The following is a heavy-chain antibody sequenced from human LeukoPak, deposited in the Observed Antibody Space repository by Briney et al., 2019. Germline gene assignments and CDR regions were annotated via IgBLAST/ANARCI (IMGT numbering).Heavy chain of an antibody. CDR1: GYSFTSYW. V-gene: IGHV5-51*01. CDR3: ARRISSGWCGGEEAFDY. CDR2: IYPGDSDT. D-gene: IGHD6-19*01. J-gene: IGHJ4*02. Sequence: KGGESLKISCKGSGYSFTSYWIGWVRQMPGKGLEWMGIIYPGDSDTRYSPSFQGQVTISADKSISTAYLQWSSLKASDTAMYYCARRISSGWCGGEEAFDYWGQGTLVTVSS.